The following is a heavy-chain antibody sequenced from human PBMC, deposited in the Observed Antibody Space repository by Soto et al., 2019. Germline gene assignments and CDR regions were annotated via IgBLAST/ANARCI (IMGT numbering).Heavy chain of an antibody. Sequence: EVQLVQSGAEVKKAGAPLKISCTGVGYSFTSYWIGWVRQMPGKGLEWMGIIYPGDSETRYSPSFQGQVTISVDKSITTAYLQWSSLQASDTAVYYCARGYCTTTICDPWFDPWGRGTLVTVSS. CDR3: ARGYCTTTICDPWFDP. CDR1: GYSFTSYW. V-gene: IGHV5-51*01. J-gene: IGHJ5*02. D-gene: IGHD2-2*01. CDR2: IYPGDSET.